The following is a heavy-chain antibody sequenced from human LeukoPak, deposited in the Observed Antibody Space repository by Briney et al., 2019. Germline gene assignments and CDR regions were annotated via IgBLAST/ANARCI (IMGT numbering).Heavy chain of an antibody. CDR3: AKDLVPGVRGVTNYFDY. CDR1: GFTFSSYA. D-gene: IGHD3-10*01. J-gene: IGHJ4*02. V-gene: IGHV3-23*01. Sequence: GGSLRLSCAASGFTFSSYAMSWVRQAPGKGLEWVSAISGSGGSTYYADSVKGRFTISRDNSKNTLSLQMDSLRAEDTAVYYCAKDLVPGVRGVTNYFDYWGRGTLVTVSS. CDR2: ISGSGGST.